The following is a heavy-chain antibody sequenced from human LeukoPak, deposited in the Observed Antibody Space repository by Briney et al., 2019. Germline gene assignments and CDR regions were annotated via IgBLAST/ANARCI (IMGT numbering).Heavy chain of an antibody. D-gene: IGHD3-22*01. Sequence: ASVKVSCKVSGYTHTVLSMHWVRQAPGKGLEWMGGFDPEDGETIYAQKFQGRVTMTEDTSTDTAYMELSSLRSEDTAVYYCATDFIRYNYDSSGDYYGPPRYWGQGTLVTVSS. V-gene: IGHV1-24*01. J-gene: IGHJ4*02. CDR1: GYTHTVLS. CDR3: ATDFIRYNYDSSGDYYGPPRY. CDR2: FDPEDGET.